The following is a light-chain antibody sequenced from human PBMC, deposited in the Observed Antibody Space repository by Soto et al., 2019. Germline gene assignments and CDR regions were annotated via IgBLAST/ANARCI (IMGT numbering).Light chain of an antibody. CDR3: QHYNSYSEA. Sequence: DIQMTQSPSTLSACVGDRVTITCRASQTISSLLAWYQQKPGKAPKLLIYKASTLKSGVPSRFGGSGSGTEFTLTISSLQPDDFATYYCQHYNSYSEAFGQGTKVDI. J-gene: IGKJ1*01. V-gene: IGKV1-5*03. CDR2: KAS. CDR1: QTISSL.